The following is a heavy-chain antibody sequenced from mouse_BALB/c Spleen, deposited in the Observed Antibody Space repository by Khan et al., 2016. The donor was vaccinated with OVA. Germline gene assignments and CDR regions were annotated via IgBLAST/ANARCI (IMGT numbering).Heavy chain of an antibody. Sequence: VQLQESGPGLVAPSQCLSITCTVSGFSFTSYGVHWVRQPPGKGLEWLGFIWACGSTNYNSALMSRLSIIHDNSKTQVFLIMHSLQTDDTAMSFWARETTGTTYWGQGTMVTVSA. CDR1: GFSFTSYG. CDR2: IWACGST. D-gene: IGHD1-1*01. V-gene: IGHV2-9*02. CDR3: ARETTGTTY. J-gene: IGHJ3*01.